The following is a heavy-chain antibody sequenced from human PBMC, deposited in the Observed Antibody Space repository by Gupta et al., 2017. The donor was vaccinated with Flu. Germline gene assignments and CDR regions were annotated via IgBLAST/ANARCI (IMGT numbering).Heavy chain of an antibody. J-gene: IGHJ5*02. CDR3: ARQYPYYDFWRGYNWFDP. CDR2: IYHSGST. CDR1: GYSISSGYY. V-gene: IGHV4-38-2*01. Sequence: QVQLQESGPGLVKPSETLSLTCAVSGYSISSGYYWGWFRQPPGKGLEWIGSIYHSGSTYYNPSLKSRVTISVDTSKNQFSLKLSSVTAADTAVYYCARQYPYYDFWRGYNWFDPWGQGTPVTVSS. D-gene: IGHD3-3*01.